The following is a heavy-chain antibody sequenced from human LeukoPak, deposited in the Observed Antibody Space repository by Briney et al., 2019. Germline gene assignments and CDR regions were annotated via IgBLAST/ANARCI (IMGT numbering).Heavy chain of an antibody. J-gene: IGHJ4*02. V-gene: IGHV3-30*18. D-gene: IGHD3-10*01. CDR2: ISYDGSNK. CDR1: AFTFSSYG. Sequence: PGRSLRLSCAASAFTFSSYGMHWVSQAPGKGLEWVAVISYDGSNKYYADSVKGRFTISRDNSKNTLYLQMNSLRAEDTAVYYCAKGLWFGEPLGGYWGQGTLVTVSS. CDR3: AKGLWFGEPLGGY.